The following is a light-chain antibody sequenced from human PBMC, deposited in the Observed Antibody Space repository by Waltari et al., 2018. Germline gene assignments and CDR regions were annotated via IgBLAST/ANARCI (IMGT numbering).Light chain of an antibody. Sequence: VLTQSPATLSLSAGERATLSCRASQSVFNYLAWYQQKRGQAPRLLIYDTSKRATGIPARFSGSGSGTDFTLTISNLEAYDFALYYCQQGSILPLTFGGGTKVEIK. CDR1: QSVFNY. J-gene: IGKJ4*01. CDR3: QQGSILPLT. CDR2: DTS. V-gene: IGKV3-11*01.